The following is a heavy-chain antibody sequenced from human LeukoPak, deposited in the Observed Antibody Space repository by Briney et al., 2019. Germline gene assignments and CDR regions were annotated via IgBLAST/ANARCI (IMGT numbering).Heavy chain of an antibody. D-gene: IGHD5-12*01. CDR1: GVTFSSYA. Sequence: PGGSLRLSCAASGVTFSSYAMSWVRQAPGKGLEWVSAISGSGGSTYYADSVKGRFTISRDNSKNTLYLQMNSLRAEDTAVYYCAKRRGHDPRIYYFDYWGQGTRVTVSS. J-gene: IGHJ4*02. CDR2: ISGSGGST. V-gene: IGHV3-23*01. CDR3: AKRRGHDPRIYYFDY.